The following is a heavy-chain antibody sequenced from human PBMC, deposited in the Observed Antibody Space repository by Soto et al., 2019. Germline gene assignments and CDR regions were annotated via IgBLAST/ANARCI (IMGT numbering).Heavy chain of an antibody. CDR1: GFTFSSYA. J-gene: IGHJ6*02. D-gene: IGHD5-12*01. Sequence: EVQLLESGGGLIQPGGSLRLSCAASGFTFSSYAMSWVRQAPVKGLEWVSAISGSGGSTYYADSVKGRFTISRDNSKNTLYLQMNSLRAEDTAVYYCAKDQTSAGPTKPRYYYYGMDVWGQGTTVTVSS. V-gene: IGHV3-23*01. CDR2: ISGSGGST. CDR3: AKDQTSAGPTKPRYYYYGMDV.